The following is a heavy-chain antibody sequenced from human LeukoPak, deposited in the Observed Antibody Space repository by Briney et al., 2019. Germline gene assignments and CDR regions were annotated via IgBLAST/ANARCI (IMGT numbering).Heavy chain of an antibody. CDR2: IYYSGST. CDR1: GGSISSYY. V-gene: IGHV4-59*01. D-gene: IGHD6-13*01. J-gene: IGHJ4*02. CDR3: ARDGCLHPTRQQLVGGYFDY. Sequence: PSETLSLTCTVSGGSISSYYWSWIRQPPGKGLEWIGYIYYSGSTNYNPSLKSRVTISVDTSKNQFSLKLSSVTAADTAVYYCARDGCLHPTRQQLVGGYFDYWGQGTLVTVSS.